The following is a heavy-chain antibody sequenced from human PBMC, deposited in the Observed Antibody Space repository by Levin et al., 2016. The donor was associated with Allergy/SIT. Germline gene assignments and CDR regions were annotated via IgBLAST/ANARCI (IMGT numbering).Heavy chain of an antibody. J-gene: IGHJ3*02. D-gene: IGHD2-2*01. CDR1: GGSFSGYY. CDR3: ARAGDIVVVPAAVWLDAFDI. Sequence: SETLSLTCAVYGGSFSGYYWSWIRQPPGKGLEWIGEINHSGSTNYNPSLKSRVTISVDTSKNQFSLKLSSVTAADTAVYYCARAGDIVVVPAAVWLDAFDIWGQGTMVTVSS. CDR2: INHSGST. V-gene: IGHV4-34*01.